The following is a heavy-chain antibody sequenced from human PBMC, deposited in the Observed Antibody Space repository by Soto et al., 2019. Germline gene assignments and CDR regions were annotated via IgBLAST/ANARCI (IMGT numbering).Heavy chain of an antibody. CDR2: ISYDGSNK. Sequence: GGSLRLSCVASGFTFISYGMHWVRQAPGKGLEWVAVISYDGSNKYYADSVKGRFTISRDNSKNTLYLQMNSLRAEDTAVYYCHSGYSGYDSIRWGQGTLVTVSS. CDR3: HSGYSGYDSIR. D-gene: IGHD5-12*01. J-gene: IGHJ4*02. V-gene: IGHV3-30*03. CDR1: GFTFISYG.